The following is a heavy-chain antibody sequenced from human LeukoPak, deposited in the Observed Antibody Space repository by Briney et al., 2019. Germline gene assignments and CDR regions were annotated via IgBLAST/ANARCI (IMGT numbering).Heavy chain of an antibody. CDR3: ARSPYTYGSLFYLDY. Sequence: ASVKVSCKASGYTFTSYDINWVRQATGQGLEWMGWMNPNSGNTGYAQKFQGRLTLTRDTSTSTVYMELSSLGSDDTAVYYCARSPYTYGSLFYLDYWGQGTLVTVSS. V-gene: IGHV1-8*01. CDR2: MNPNSGNT. D-gene: IGHD5-18*01. CDR1: GYTFTSYD. J-gene: IGHJ4*02.